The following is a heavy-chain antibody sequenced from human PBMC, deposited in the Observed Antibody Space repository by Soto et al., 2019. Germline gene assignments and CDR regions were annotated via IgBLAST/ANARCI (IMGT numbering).Heavy chain of an antibody. V-gene: IGHV3-21*01. D-gene: IGHD3-9*01. CDR1: GFTFSSYS. CDR2: ISSSSSYI. J-gene: IGHJ4*02. CDR3: ARGDGDILSPYGARFPDY. Sequence: GSLRLSCAASGFTFSSYSMNWVRQAPGKGLEWVSSISSSSSYIYYADSVKGRFTISRDNAKNSLYLQMNSLRAEDTAVYYCARGDGDILSPYGARFPDYWGQGTLVTVSS.